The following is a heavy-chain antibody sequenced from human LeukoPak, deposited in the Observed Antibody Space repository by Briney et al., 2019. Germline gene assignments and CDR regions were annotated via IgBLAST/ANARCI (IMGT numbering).Heavy chain of an antibody. Sequence: GGSLRLSCAASGFTFSSYGMHWVRQAPGKELEWVAVISYDGSNKYYADSVKGRFTISRDNAKSSLYLQVNSLRAEDTAVYYCARGGKGATNDAFDIWGQGTMVTVSS. V-gene: IGHV3-30*12. CDR3: ARGGKGATNDAFDI. CDR2: ISYDGSNK. J-gene: IGHJ3*02. D-gene: IGHD1-26*01. CDR1: GFTFSSYG.